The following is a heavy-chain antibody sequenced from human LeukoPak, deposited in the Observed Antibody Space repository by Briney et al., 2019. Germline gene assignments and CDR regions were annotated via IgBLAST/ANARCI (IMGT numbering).Heavy chain of an antibody. V-gene: IGHV4-61*02. Sequence: PSQTLSLTCTVSGGSISSGRYYWSWIRQPAGKGLEWIGRIYTSGSTNYNPSLKSRVTISVDTSKNQFSLKLSSVTAADTAVYYCAGTYYDFWSGYFPLDYWGQGTLVTVSS. CDR2: IYTSGST. CDR3: AGTYYDFWSGYFPLDY. J-gene: IGHJ4*02. CDR1: GGSISSGRYY. D-gene: IGHD3-3*01.